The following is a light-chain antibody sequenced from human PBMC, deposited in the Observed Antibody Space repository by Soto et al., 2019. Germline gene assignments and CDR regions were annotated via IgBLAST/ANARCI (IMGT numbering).Light chain of an antibody. CDR2: KAS. V-gene: IGKV1-5*03. CDR3: QQYNNYPYT. J-gene: IGKJ2*01. CDR1: QSINSW. Sequence: DIQMTQSPSTLSASVGDRVIITCRASQSINSWLAWYQQKPGKAPKLLIYKASTLESGVPSRFSGSESGTEFTLTISSLQPDDFATYYCQQYNNYPYTFGQGTELEIK.